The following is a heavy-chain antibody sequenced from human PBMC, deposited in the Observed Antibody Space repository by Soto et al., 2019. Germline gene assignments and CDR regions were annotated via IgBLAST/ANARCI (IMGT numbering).Heavy chain of an antibody. CDR2: IYPGDSDT. J-gene: IGHJ6*02. D-gene: IGHD3-22*01. CDR1: GYSFTSYW. CDR3: ARRGHYYDSSGYYVYYYGMDV. Sequence: RESLKISCKGSGYSFTSYWIGWVRQMPGKGLEWMGIIYPGDSDTRYSPSFQGQVTISADKSISTAYLQWSSLKASDTAMYYCARRGHYYDSSGYYVYYYGMDVWGQGTTVTVSS. V-gene: IGHV5-51*01.